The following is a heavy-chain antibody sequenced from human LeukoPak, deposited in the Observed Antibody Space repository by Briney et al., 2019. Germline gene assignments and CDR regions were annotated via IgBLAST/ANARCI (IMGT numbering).Heavy chain of an antibody. J-gene: IGHJ6*02. CDR1: GGSISRGSYY. D-gene: IGHD2-2*01. V-gene: IGHV4-61*02. CDR3: ARAGLPAPHYYYYGMDV. Sequence: SQTLSLTCTVSGGSISRGSYYWSWIRQPAGEGLEWIGRIYTSGSTNYNPSLKIRVTISVDTSKNQFSLKLSSVTAADTAVYYCARAGLPAPHYYYYGMDVWGQGTTVTVSS. CDR2: IYTSGST.